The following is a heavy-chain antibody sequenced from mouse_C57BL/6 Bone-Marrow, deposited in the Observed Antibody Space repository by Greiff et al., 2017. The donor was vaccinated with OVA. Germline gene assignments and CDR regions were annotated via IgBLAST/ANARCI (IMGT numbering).Heavy chain of an antibody. CDR3: ASLYYYGSSSYFDV. D-gene: IGHD1-1*01. J-gene: IGHJ1*03. V-gene: IGHV7-3*01. CDR2: IRNKANGYTT. CDR1: GFAFTDYY. Sequence: EVQLVESGGGLVQPGGSLSLSCAASGFAFTDYYMSWVRQPPGKALEWLGFIRNKANGYTTEYSASVKGRFTLSRDNSQSILYLQMNALRAEDSATYYCASLYYYGSSSYFDVWGTGTTVTVSS.